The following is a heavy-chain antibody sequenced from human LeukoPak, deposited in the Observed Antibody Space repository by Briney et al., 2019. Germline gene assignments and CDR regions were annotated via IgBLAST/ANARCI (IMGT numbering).Heavy chain of an antibody. Sequence: SGPVLVKPTQTLTLTCTLSGFSLSTSGMCVSWIRQPPGKALEWLARIDWDDDKFYSTSLKTRLTISKDTSRNQVVLTMTNMDSVDTATYYCARIIRGNSGYYSGFDYWGQGTLVTVSS. D-gene: IGHD3-22*01. CDR1: GFSLSTSGMC. CDR3: ARIIRGNSGYYSGFDY. CDR2: IDWDDDK. J-gene: IGHJ4*02. V-gene: IGHV2-70*16.